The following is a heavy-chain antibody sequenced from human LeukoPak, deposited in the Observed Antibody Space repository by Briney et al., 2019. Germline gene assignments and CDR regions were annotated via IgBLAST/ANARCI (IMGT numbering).Heavy chain of an antibody. CDR2: ICHSGST. Sequence: SETLSLTCTVSGYSISSGYYWGWIRQPPGKGLEWIGSICHSGSTYYNPSLKSRVTISVDTSKNQFSLKLSSVTAADTAVYYCARVPYYYGSGSYYGPTYFDYWGQGTLVTVSS. J-gene: IGHJ4*02. CDR3: ARVPYYYGSGSYYGPTYFDY. CDR1: GYSISSGYY. V-gene: IGHV4-38-2*02. D-gene: IGHD3-10*01.